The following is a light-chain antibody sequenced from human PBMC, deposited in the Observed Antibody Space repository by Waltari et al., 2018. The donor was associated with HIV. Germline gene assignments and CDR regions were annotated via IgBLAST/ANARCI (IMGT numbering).Light chain of an antibody. J-gene: IGLJ1*01. Sequence: SSELTQDPAVSVALGQTVKITCPGDNLRTYYASWYQQKPGQAPVIVSYGKNRRPSEIPDLFSSSASRNTAALIITGAQAEDDAEYYCKTRDRSGNLYVFGTGTTVTGL. CDR1: NLRTYY. CDR3: KTRDRSGNLYV. V-gene: IGLV3-19*01. CDR2: GKN.